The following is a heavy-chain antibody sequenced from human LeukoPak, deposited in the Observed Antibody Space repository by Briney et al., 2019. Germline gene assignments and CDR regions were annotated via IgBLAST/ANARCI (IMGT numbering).Heavy chain of an antibody. Sequence: ASVKVSCKASGYTFTGYYMHWVQQAPGQGLEWMGWINPNSGGTNYAQKFQGRVTMTRDTSISTAYMELSRLRSDDTAVYYCARSGLFRGYSYVDYWGQGTLVTVSS. V-gene: IGHV1-2*02. CDR1: GYTFTGYY. J-gene: IGHJ4*02. CDR3: ARSGLFRGYSYVDY. D-gene: IGHD5-18*01. CDR2: INPNSGGT.